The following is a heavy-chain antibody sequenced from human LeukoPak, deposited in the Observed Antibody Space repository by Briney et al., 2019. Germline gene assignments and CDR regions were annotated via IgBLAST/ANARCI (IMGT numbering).Heavy chain of an antibody. Sequence: SVKVSCKVSGGSFSNYVFSWVRQAPGQGLEWMGQIIPMFGTANYAQTFQGRITITADTSASTAYMELSSLTSEDTAFYYCARIFTNYYAIDYWGQGTLVTVSS. D-gene: IGHD3-22*01. CDR1: GGSFSNYV. CDR3: ARIFTNYYAIDY. CDR2: IIPMFGTA. J-gene: IGHJ4*02. V-gene: IGHV1-69*06.